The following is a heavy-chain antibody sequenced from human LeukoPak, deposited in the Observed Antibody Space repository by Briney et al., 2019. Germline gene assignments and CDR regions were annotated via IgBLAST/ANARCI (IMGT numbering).Heavy chain of an antibody. CDR3: ASVFWNGH. Sequence: GGSLRLSCAASGXTFSSYWMHWVRQAPGKGLEWVSIIFSTGNTYYADSVQGRFTISRDNSKNTLYLQMDSLRAEDTAVYYCASVFWNGHWGQGTLVTVSS. CDR2: IFSTGNT. V-gene: IGHV3-66*01. J-gene: IGHJ4*02. D-gene: IGHD3-3*01. CDR1: GXTFSSYW.